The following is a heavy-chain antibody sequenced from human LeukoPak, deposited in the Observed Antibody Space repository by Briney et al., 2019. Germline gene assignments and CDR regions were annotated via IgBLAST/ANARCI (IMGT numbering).Heavy chain of an antibody. J-gene: IGHJ5*02. Sequence: PSETLSLTCAVSGYSISSGYYWGWIRQPPGKGLEWIGIIYHSGSTYYNPSLKSPVTISVDTSKNQFSLKLSSVTAADTAVYYCARLGYCSSTSCFPWGQGTLVTVSS. V-gene: IGHV4-38-2*01. CDR2: IYHSGST. CDR1: GYSISSGYY. D-gene: IGHD2-2*01. CDR3: ARLGYCSSTSCFP.